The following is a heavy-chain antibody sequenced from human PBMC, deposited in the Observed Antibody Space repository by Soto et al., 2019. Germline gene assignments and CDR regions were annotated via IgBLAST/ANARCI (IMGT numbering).Heavy chain of an antibody. D-gene: IGHD1-26*01. Sequence: PGGSLRLSCAASGFTFSSCAMSWVRQAPGKGLECVSSISGSSTTTDYAESVKGRFTISRVNSENTLYLQMNSLRAEDTAVYYCAKVSDGNFFDYWGRGTLVTVSS. CDR3: AKVSDGNFFDY. CDR2: ISGSSTTT. J-gene: IGHJ4*02. CDR1: GFTFSSCA. V-gene: IGHV3-23*01.